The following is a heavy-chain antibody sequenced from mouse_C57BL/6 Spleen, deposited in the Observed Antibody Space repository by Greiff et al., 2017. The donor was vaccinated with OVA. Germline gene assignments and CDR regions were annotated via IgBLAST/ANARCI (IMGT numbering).Heavy chain of an antibody. CDR2: IYPGDGDT. Sequence: QVQLQQSGPELVKPGASVKISCKASGYAFSSSWMNWVKQRPGKGLEWIGRIYPGDGDTNYNGKFKGKATLTADKSSSTAYMQLSSLTSEDSAVYFCARILLSFDYWGQGTTLTVSS. CDR3: ARILLSFDY. D-gene: IGHD1-1*01. J-gene: IGHJ2*01. CDR1: GYAFSSSW. V-gene: IGHV1-82*01.